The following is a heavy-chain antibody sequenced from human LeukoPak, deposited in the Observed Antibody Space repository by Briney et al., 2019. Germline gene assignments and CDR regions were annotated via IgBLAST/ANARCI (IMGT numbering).Heavy chain of an antibody. Sequence: PSETLSLTCTVSGDSISGYYWSWIRQPAGKGLEWIGRIYSSGSTKYNPSLKSRVTMSVDTSKNQFSLKLSSMTAADTAVYYCARDRAYYYGSGVFDPWGQGTLVTVSS. V-gene: IGHV4-4*07. CDR1: GDSISGYY. D-gene: IGHD3-10*01. CDR2: IYSSGST. CDR3: ARDRAYYYGSGVFDP. J-gene: IGHJ5*02.